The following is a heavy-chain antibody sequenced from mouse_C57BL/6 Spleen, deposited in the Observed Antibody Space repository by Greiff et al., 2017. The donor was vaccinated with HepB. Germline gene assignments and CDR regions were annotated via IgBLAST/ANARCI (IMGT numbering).Heavy chain of an antibody. V-gene: IGHV5-16*01. Sequence: DVKLVESEGGLVQPGSSMKLSCTASGFTFSDYYMAWVRQVPEKGLEWVANINYDGSSTYYLDSLKSRFIISRDNAKNILYLQMSSLKSEDTATYYCARDPDSSGFFDYWGQGTTLTVSS. D-gene: IGHD3-2*02. J-gene: IGHJ2*01. CDR2: INYDGSST. CDR1: GFTFSDYY. CDR3: ARDPDSSGFFDY.